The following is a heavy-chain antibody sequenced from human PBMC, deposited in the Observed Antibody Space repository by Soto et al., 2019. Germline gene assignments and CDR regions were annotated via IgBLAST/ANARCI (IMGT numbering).Heavy chain of an antibody. J-gene: IGHJ4*02. CDR3: ARDQDSVYYFDY. CDR2: ISSSSSYI. V-gene: IGHV3-21*01. Sequence: GGSLRVSCAAAAFTFSSYSRICVRPAPGKGLEWVSSISSSSSYIYYADSVKGRFTISRDNAKNSLYLQMNSLRAEDTAVYYSARDQDSVYYFDYWGQGTLVTVSS. CDR1: AFTFSSYS.